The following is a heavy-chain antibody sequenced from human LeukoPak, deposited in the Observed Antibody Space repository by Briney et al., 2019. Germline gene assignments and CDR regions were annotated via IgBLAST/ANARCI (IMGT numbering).Heavy chain of an antibody. Sequence: SVKVSCKASGGTFIRYAFSWVRQAPGQGLEWMGGIIPIFGTANYTQKFQGRVTITTDESTSTAYMELSSLRSEDTAVYYCARGRSDYDSSGYSYYFDYWGQGTLVTVSS. J-gene: IGHJ4*02. CDR1: GGTFIRYA. CDR2: IIPIFGTA. CDR3: ARGRSDYDSSGYSYYFDY. D-gene: IGHD3-22*01. V-gene: IGHV1-69*05.